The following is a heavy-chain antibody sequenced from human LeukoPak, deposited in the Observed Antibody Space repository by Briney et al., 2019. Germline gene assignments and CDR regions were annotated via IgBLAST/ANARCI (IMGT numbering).Heavy chain of an antibody. Sequence: PSETLSLTCTVSGGSISSSYWSWIRQPPGKGLEWIGYIYYTGSTNYNPSLKSRVTISVDTSKNQFSLKLSSVTAADTAVYYCARLKGYSSGWYPSYYFDYWGQGTLVAVSS. CDR3: ARLKGYSSGWYPSYYFDY. V-gene: IGHV4-59*08. CDR1: GGSISSSY. J-gene: IGHJ4*02. CDR2: IYYTGST. D-gene: IGHD6-19*01.